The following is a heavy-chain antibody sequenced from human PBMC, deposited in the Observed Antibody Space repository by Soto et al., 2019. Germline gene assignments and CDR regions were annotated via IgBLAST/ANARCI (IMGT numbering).Heavy chain of an antibody. CDR2: IYYSGTT. CDR3: AGEKVFSTWGPPKNTWFDP. J-gene: IGHJ5*02. CDR1: GVSISDSGYY. Sequence: LSLTCSVSGVSISDSGYYWNWIRQHPGKGLEWLDYIYYSGTTRYNPSLRSRLTISIDTSKNHFSLRLTSVTAADTAVYYCAGEKVFSTWGPPKNTWFDPWGQGALVTVSS. D-gene: IGHD6-13*01. V-gene: IGHV4-31*03.